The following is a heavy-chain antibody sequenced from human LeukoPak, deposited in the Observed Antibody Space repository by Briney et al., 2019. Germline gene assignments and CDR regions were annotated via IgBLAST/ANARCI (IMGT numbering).Heavy chain of an antibody. CDR1: VYNFASYG. CDR2: VNAYNGNT. Sequence: ASVKVSCKGSVYNFASYGISWVRQAPGQGLQWMGWVNAYNGNTNYAQKFQVRVTMTTDTSTSTAYMELRSLRSDDTAVYYCARDSRYGDYDHWGQGTLVTVSS. V-gene: IGHV1-18*01. CDR3: ARDSRYGDYDH. J-gene: IGHJ5*02. D-gene: IGHD4-17*01.